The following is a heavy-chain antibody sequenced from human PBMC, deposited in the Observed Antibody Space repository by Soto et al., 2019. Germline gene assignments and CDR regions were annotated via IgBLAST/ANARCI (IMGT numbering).Heavy chain of an antibody. J-gene: IGHJ3*02. CDR1: GFTFSSYA. CDR2: ISGSGGST. CDR3: AKDAHYDFWSGYSAFDI. Sequence: EVQLLESGGGLVQPGGSLRLSCAASGFTFSSYAMSWVRQAPGKGLEWVSAISGSGGSTYYADSVKGRFTISRDNSKNTLDLQMNSLRAEDTAVYYCAKDAHYDFWSGYSAFDIWGQGTMVTVSS. D-gene: IGHD3-3*01. V-gene: IGHV3-23*01.